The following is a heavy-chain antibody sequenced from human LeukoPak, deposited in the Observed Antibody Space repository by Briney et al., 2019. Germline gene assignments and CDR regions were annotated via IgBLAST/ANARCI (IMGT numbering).Heavy chain of an antibody. J-gene: IGHJ6*02. V-gene: IGHV3-23*01. D-gene: IGHD6-13*01. CDR1: GFTFSSYA. CDR3: AKATGIAAAGPFYDMDV. CDR2: ISGSGGST. Sequence: PGGSLRLSCAASGFTFSSYAMSWVRQAPGKGLEWVSAISGSGGSTYYADSVKGRFTISRDNSKNTLYLQMNSLRAEDTAVYYCAKATGIAAAGPFYDMDVWGQGTTVTVSS.